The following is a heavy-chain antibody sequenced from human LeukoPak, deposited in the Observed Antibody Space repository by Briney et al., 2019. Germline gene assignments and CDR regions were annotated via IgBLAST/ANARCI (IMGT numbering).Heavy chain of an antibody. Sequence: GGSLRLSCSASGFTFSSYAMHWVRQAPGKGLEYVSAISSNGGSTYYADSVKGRFTISRDNSKNTLYLQMSSLRAEDTAVYYCVASGSRDAFDIWGQGTMVTVSS. D-gene: IGHD3-22*01. CDR1: GFTFSSYA. CDR3: VASGSRDAFDI. V-gene: IGHV3-64D*09. J-gene: IGHJ3*02. CDR2: ISSNGGST.